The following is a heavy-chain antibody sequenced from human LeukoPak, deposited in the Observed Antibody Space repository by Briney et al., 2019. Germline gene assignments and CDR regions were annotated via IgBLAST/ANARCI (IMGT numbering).Heavy chain of an antibody. CDR3: ARYPANYGGNYFDY. D-gene: IGHD4-23*01. CDR2: IYYSGST. Sequence: PSETLSLTCTVSGGSISSSSYYWGWIRQPPGKGLEWIGSIYYSGSTYYNPSLKSRVTISVDTSKNQFSLKLSSVTAADTAAYYCARYPANYGGNYFDYWGQGTLVTVSS. J-gene: IGHJ4*02. V-gene: IGHV4-39*01. CDR1: GGSISSSSYY.